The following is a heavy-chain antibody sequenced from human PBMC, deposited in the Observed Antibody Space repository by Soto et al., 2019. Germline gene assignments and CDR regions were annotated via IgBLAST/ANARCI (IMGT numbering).Heavy chain of an antibody. CDR3: ARAPPRIAVAQIRNWFDP. J-gene: IGHJ5*02. CDR1: GYTFTSYG. D-gene: IGHD6-19*01. V-gene: IGHV1-18*01. CDR2: ISAYNGNT. Sequence: RASVKVSCKASGYTFTSYGISWVRQAPGQGLEWMGWISAYNGNTNYAQKLQGRVTMTTDTSTSTAYMELRSLRSDDTAVYYCARAPPRIAVAQIRNWFDPWGQGTLVTVSS.